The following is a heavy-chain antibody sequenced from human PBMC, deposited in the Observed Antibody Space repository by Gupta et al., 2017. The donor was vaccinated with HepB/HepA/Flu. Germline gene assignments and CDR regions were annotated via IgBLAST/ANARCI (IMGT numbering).Heavy chain of an antibody. CDR3: AKEEYNASGSYYNS. J-gene: IGHJ4*02. D-gene: IGHD3-10*01. Sequence: QVQLVESGGGVVQPGRSLRLSCAASGFTFRYYGMHWVRQAPGKGLEWVAVVSSTGKTMFYADSVKGRFTISRDNSGNTLYLQMNSLRAEDTAIYYCAKEEYNASGSYYNSWGQGTLVTVSS. CDR2: VSSTGKTM. V-gene: IGHV3-30*18. CDR1: GFTFRYYG.